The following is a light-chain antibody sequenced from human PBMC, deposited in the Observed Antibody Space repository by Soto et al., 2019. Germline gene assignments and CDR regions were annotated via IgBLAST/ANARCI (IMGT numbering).Light chain of an antibody. CDR3: QQRHMWPIT. Sequence: IVLTQSPGTLSLSPGEGATLSCRASQSVSSSYLAWYQQKPGQAPRLLIYDAYNRATGIPPRFSGSGSGTDFTLTISSLEPEDSAVYYCQQRHMWPITFGQGTRLEIK. CDR2: DAY. CDR1: QSVSSSY. V-gene: IGKV3D-20*02. J-gene: IGKJ5*01.